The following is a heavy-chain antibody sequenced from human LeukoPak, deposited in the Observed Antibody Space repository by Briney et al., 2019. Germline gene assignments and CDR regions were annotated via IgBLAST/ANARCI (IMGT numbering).Heavy chain of an antibody. CDR3: ARDMSVVPAAMPDY. CDR2: INPKTGGI. Sequence: ASLKISCKTSGYTFSDFYIHWVRQAPGQGLEWMGWINPKTGGITYSQKFKGRVTMTRDTSLNTAHMEVTGLTFGDTAVYYCARDMSVVPAAMPDYWGQGTLVTVSS. CDR1: GYTFSDFY. J-gene: IGHJ4*02. D-gene: IGHD2-2*01. V-gene: IGHV1-2*02.